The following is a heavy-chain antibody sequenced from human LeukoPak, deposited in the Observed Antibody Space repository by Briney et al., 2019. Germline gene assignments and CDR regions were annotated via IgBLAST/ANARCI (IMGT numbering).Heavy chain of an antibody. Sequence: ASVKVSCKASGYTFTSYAMNWVRQAPGQGLEWMGWINTNTGNPTYAQGFTGRFGFSLDTSVSTAYLQISSLKAEDTAVYYCARDLMALTVAGTLGWFDPWGQGTLVTVSS. V-gene: IGHV7-4-1*02. D-gene: IGHD6-19*01. CDR3: ARDLMALTVAGTLGWFDP. J-gene: IGHJ5*02. CDR1: GYTFTSYA. CDR2: INTNTGNP.